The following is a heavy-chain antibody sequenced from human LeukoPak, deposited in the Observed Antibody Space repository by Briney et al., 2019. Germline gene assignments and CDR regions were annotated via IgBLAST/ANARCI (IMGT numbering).Heavy chain of an antibody. D-gene: IGHD6-19*01. J-gene: IGHJ4*02. CDR1: GGSISSYY. CDR3: ARVPHVYSSGCFGFDY. V-gene: IGHV4-59*01. Sequence: SETLSLTCTVSGGSISSYYWSWIRQPAGKGLEWIGYIYYSGSTNYNPSLKSRVTISVDTSKNQFSLKLSSVTAADTAVYYCARVPHVYSSGCFGFDYWGQGTLVTVSS. CDR2: IYYSGST.